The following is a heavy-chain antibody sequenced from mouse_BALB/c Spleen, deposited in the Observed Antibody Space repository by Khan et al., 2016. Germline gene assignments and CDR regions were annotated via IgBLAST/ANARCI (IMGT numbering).Heavy chain of an antibody. J-gene: IGHJ4*01. Sequence: EVKLLESGGGLVQPGGSLNLSCAASGFDFSRYWMIWARQAPGEGPEWIGDINPGSTTINYSPSLKDRFIISRDNAKNTLYLQMSKVRSEDTALYYCARSAYYAMDYWGQGTSVTVSS. V-gene: IGHV4-2*02. CDR1: GFDFSRYW. CDR2: INPGSTTI. CDR3: ARSAYYAMDY.